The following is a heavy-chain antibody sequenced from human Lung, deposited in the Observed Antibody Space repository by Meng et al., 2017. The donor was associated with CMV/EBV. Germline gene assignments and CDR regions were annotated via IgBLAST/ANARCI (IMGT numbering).Heavy chain of an antibody. Sequence: SCAASGITFSSNWMSWVREAPGKGLEWVANIKEDGSEKYYVESVKGRFTISRDNAKKSLYLQMNSLRAEDTAVYYCARDQGSCTSISCRGDAFDIWXQGTXVTVSS. CDR3: ARDQGSCTSISCRGDAFDI. CDR2: IKEDGSEK. J-gene: IGHJ3*02. CDR1: GITFSSNW. V-gene: IGHV3-7*01. D-gene: IGHD2-2*01.